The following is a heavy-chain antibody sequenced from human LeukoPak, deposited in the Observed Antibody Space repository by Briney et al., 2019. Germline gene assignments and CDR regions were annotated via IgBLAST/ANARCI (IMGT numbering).Heavy chain of an antibody. CDR3: AREYCGTTTCSRHFDY. D-gene: IGHD2-21*01. CDR2: ISGSGGST. Sequence: PGGSLRLSCAASGFTFSSYAMSWVRQAPGKGLEWLSVISGSGGSTDYADSVKGRFTISRDNSKNILYLQMRSLRAEDTAVYYCAREYCGTTTCSRHFDYWGQGTLVTVSS. CDR1: GFTFSSYA. V-gene: IGHV3-23*01. J-gene: IGHJ4*02.